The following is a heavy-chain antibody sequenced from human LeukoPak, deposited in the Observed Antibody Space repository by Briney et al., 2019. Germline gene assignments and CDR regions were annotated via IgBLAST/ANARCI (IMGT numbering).Heavy chain of an antibody. CDR3: ARDLLLDYGGFNPGFFSPNWFDP. V-gene: IGHV3-21*01. CDR1: GFTFSSYS. CDR2: ISSSSSYI. Sequence: PGGSLRLSCAASGFTFSSYSMNWVRQAPGKGLEWVSSISSSSSYIYYADSVKGRFTISRDNAKNSLYLQMNSLRAEDTAVYYCARDLLLDYGGFNPGFFSPNWFDPWGQGTLVTVSS. D-gene: IGHD4-23*01. J-gene: IGHJ5*02.